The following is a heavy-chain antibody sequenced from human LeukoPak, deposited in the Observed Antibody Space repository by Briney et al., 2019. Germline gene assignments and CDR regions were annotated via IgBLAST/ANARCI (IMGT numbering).Heavy chain of an antibody. CDR1: GFTVSSNY. CDR2: ISGSGGST. D-gene: IGHD4-11*01. Sequence: GGSLRLSCAASGFTVSSNYMSWVRQAPGKGLEWVSVISGSGGSTYYADSVKGRFTISRDNSKNTLYLQMNSLRAEDTAVYYCAKDPSNYPYYFDYWGQGTLVTVSS. CDR3: AKDPSNYPYYFDY. V-gene: IGHV3-23*01. J-gene: IGHJ4*02.